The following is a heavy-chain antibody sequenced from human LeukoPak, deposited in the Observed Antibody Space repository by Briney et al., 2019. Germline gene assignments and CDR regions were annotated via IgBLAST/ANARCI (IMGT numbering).Heavy chain of an antibody. Sequence: PGGSLRLSCAASGFTVRSNYMSWVRQAPGKGLEWVSIIYSGGSTYYADSVKGRFTISRDNSKNTLYFQMNSLRAEDTAVYYCARVPVWSGYLDAFDIWGQGTVVTVSS. CDR2: IYSGGST. V-gene: IGHV3-66*02. D-gene: IGHD3-3*01. J-gene: IGHJ3*02. CDR3: ARVPVWSGYLDAFDI. CDR1: GFTVRSNY.